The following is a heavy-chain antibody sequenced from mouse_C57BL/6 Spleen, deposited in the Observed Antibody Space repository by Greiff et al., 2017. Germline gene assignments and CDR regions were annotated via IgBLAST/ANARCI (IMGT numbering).Heavy chain of an antibody. J-gene: IGHJ4*01. CDR1: GYTFTSYT. CDR3: ERYYCGCSGDYAMDY. V-gene: IGHV1-4*01. Sequence: VQLQQSGAELARPGASVKMSCKASGYTFTSYTMHWVKQRPGQGLEWIGYINPSSGYTKYNQKFKDKATLTADKSSSTAYMQLSSLTSEDSAVYSFERYYCGCSGDYAMDYWGQGTSVTVSS. D-gene: IGHD1-1*01. CDR2: INPSSGYT.